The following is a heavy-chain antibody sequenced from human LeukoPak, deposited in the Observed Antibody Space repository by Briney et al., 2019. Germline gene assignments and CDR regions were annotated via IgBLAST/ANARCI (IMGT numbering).Heavy chain of an antibody. CDR2: INHSGST. J-gene: IGHJ4*02. V-gene: IGHV4-34*01. CDR3: ARHTYDYLWGSYRYSGPSGYFDS. D-gene: IGHD3-16*02. CDR1: GGSFSGYY. Sequence: SETLSLTCAVYGGSFSGYYWSWIRQPPGKGLEWIGEINHSGSTNYNPSLKSRVTISVDTSKNQFSLKLSSVTAADTAVYYCARHTYDYLWGSYRYSGPSGYFDSWGQGTLVTVSS.